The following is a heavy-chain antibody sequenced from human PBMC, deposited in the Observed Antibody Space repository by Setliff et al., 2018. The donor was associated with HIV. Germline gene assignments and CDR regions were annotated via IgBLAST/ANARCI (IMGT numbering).Heavy chain of an antibody. J-gene: IGHJ4*02. CDR3: ARQFRYPNRAVAGVDY. CDR1: GGSVSGYY. D-gene: IGHD6-19*01. V-gene: IGHV4-34*12. CDR2: LFYNGNT. Sequence: SETLSLTCAVYGGSVSGYYWSWIRQPPGKGLELIGNLFYNGNTYYNPSLKSRVTISVDTSKNQFSLKLSSVTAADTAIYFCARQFRYPNRAVAGVDYWGQGTLVTVSS.